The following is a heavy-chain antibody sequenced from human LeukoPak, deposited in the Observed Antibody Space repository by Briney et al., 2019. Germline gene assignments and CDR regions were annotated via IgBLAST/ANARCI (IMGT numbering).Heavy chain of an antibody. D-gene: IGHD3-3*01. J-gene: IGHJ4*02. CDR2: ISSNGGST. Sequence: GGSLRLSCSASGFTFSSYAMHWVRQAPGKGLEYVSAISSNGGSTYYADSVKGRFTISRDNSKNTLYLQMSSLRAEDTAVYYCVKDHPIIPGGVYYFDYWGQGTLVTVSS. V-gene: IGHV3-64D*06. CDR1: GFTFSSYA. CDR3: VKDHPIIPGGVYYFDY.